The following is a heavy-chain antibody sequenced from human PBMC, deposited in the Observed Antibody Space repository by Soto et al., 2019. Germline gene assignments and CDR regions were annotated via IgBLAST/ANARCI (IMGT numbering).Heavy chain of an antibody. CDR3: ARDEDLPENGLDQ. CDR1: GFRFSNYG. J-gene: IGHJ4*02. Sequence: QVQLVESGGGVVQPGRSLRLSCAASGFRFSNYGMHWVRQAPGKGLEWLAVIVADGTGLHYADSVRGRFTISSDNSKKTLYLQLNSPGADDTAISFCARDEDLPENGLDQWGQGNLVTVPS. CDR2: IVADGTGL. V-gene: IGHV3-33*01.